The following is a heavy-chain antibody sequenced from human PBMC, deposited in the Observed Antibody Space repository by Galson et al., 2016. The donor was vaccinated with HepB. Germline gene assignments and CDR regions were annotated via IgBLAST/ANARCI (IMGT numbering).Heavy chain of an antibody. CDR1: GFTFSNYG. Sequence: SLRLSCAASGFTFSNYGMQWVRQAPGKGLEWVAADSMDGRRKFYADSVKGRFTISRDNSNSMLFLQMSSLRADDTAVYYCARRHEYCPPVGCSVDYWGQGTLVSVSS. J-gene: IGHJ4*02. CDR2: DSMDGRRK. D-gene: IGHD2/OR15-2a*01. CDR3: ARRHEYCPPVGCSVDY. V-gene: IGHV3-30*03.